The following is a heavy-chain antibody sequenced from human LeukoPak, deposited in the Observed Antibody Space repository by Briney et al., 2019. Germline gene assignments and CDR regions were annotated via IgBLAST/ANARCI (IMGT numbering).Heavy chain of an antibody. J-gene: IGHJ4*02. CDR2: IYHSGST. CDR1: GGSISSSNW. Sequence: SETLSLTCAVSGGSISSSNWWSWVRQPPGKGLEWIGEIYHSGSTNYNPSLKSRVTISVDTSRNQFSLKLTSVTAADTAVYYCARVTFYDFWSGYYHHYWGQGTLVTVSS. V-gene: IGHV4-4*02. D-gene: IGHD3-3*01. CDR3: ARVTFYDFWSGYYHHY.